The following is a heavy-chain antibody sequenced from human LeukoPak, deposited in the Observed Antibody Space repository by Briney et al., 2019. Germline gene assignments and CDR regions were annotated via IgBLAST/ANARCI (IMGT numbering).Heavy chain of an antibody. CDR1: GGSFSGYY. Sequence: SETLSLTCAVYGGSFSGYYWSWIRQPPGKGLEWIGEINHSGSTNYNPSLKSRVTISVDTSKNQFSLKLSSVTAADTAVYYCARMPYGYGLDIWGQGTMVAVSS. CDR3: ARMPYGYGLDI. D-gene: IGHD5-18*01. J-gene: IGHJ3*02. CDR2: INHSGST. V-gene: IGHV4-34*01.